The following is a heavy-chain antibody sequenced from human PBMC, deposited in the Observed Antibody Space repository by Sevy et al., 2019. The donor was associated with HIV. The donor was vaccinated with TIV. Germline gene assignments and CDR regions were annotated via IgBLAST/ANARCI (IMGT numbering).Heavy chain of an antibody. CDR3: ARDGPYNTNDLSGYYFDY. Sequence: GGSLRLSCAASGFSFSRYAIHWVRQAPGKGLEWVAGLSYDGSNKHYADSVRGRFTISRDNSKKTLYLQMNSLRAEDTAVYYCARDGPYNTNDLSGYYFDYWGQGTLVTVSS. V-gene: IGHV3-30-3*01. CDR1: GFSFSRYA. CDR2: LSYDGSNK. J-gene: IGHJ4*02. D-gene: IGHD3-3*01.